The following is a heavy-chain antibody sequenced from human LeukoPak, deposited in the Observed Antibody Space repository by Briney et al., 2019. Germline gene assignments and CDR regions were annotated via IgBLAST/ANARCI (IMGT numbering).Heavy chain of an antibody. D-gene: IGHD3-10*01. Sequence: GGSLRLSCAASGFAFSGYSMNWVRQAPGKGLEWVSSISSTSTYIYYADSVKGRFTISRDNAKNSLYLQMNSLRIEDAAVYFCARITLIRGVKLDYWGQRTLVTVSS. CDR2: ISSTSTYI. CDR3: ARITLIRGVKLDY. V-gene: IGHV3-21*01. J-gene: IGHJ4*02. CDR1: GFAFSGYS.